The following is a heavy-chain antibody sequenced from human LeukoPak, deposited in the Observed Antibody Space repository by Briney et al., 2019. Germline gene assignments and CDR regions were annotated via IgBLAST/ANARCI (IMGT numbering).Heavy chain of an antibody. CDR2: IYYSGST. V-gene: IGHV4-39*07. D-gene: IGHD4-17*01. CDR3: ARDVSGYGDQDY. Sequence: SETLSLTCTVSGGSISSSSYHWGWIRQPSGKGLEWIGSIYYSGSTNYNPSLKSRVTISVDTSKNQFSLKLSSVTAADTAVYYCARDVSGYGDQDYWGQGTLVTVSS. J-gene: IGHJ4*02. CDR1: GGSISSSSYH.